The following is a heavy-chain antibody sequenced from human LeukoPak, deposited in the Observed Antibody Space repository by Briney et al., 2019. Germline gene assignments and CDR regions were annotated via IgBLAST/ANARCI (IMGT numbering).Heavy chain of an antibody. D-gene: IGHD1-26*01. Sequence: GGSLRLSCAASGFTFSYHWMTWVRQAPGKGLEWVSGISWNSGSIGYADSVKGRFTISRDNAKNSLYLQMNSLRAEDTALYYCAKGPSGSYLYYFDYWGQGTLVTVSS. CDR3: AKGPSGSYLYYFDY. CDR2: ISWNSGSI. CDR1: GFTFSYHW. J-gene: IGHJ4*02. V-gene: IGHV3-9*01.